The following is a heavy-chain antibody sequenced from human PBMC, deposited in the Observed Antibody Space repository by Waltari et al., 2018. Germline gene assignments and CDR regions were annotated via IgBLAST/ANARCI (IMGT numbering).Heavy chain of an antibody. CDR1: GGCFSGYY. D-gene: IGHD3-16*01. V-gene: IGHV4-34*01. J-gene: IGHJ6*03. CDR3: ARGLGGGRNYYYLYF. CDR2: NNHSGST. Sequence: QVQLQQWGAGLLKPSETLSLTCAVYGGCFSGYYWSWIRQPPGKGLEGIGENNHSGSTTYCPSFNSRATLSLDTPKHQFSRQLGSVPAAAPAVYYWARGLGGGRNYYYLYFWGQGTTVTVSS.